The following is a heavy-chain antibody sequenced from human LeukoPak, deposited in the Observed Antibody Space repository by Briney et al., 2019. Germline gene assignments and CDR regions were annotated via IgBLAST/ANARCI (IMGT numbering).Heavy chain of an antibody. CDR3: ARDSSGSYYPDYFDY. Sequence: GGSLRLSCAASGFTFSRSGMHWVRQAPGKGLEWVAVIWSDGSNENYADSVKGRFTISRDNSKNTLYLQMNSLRAEDTAVYYCARDSSGSYYPDYFDYWGQGTLVTVSS. CDR1: GFTFSRSG. CDR2: IWSDGSNE. D-gene: IGHD1-26*01. V-gene: IGHV3-33*01. J-gene: IGHJ4*02.